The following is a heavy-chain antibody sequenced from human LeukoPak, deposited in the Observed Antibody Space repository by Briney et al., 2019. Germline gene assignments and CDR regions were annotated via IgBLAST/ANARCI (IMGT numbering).Heavy chain of an antibody. V-gene: IGHV1-3*01. J-gene: IGHJ4*02. CDR2: INAGNGNT. CDR1: GYTFTSYS. Sequence: AASVKVSCKASGYTFTSYSMHWVRQAPGQRLEWMGWINAGNGNTKYSQKFQGRVTITRDTSASTAYMELSSLRSEDTAVYYCARDGPSSGYYYYFDYWGQGTLVTVSS. D-gene: IGHD3-22*01. CDR3: ARDGPSSGYYYYFDY.